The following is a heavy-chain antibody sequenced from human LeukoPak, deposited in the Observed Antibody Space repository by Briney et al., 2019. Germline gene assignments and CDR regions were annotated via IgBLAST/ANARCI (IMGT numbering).Heavy chain of an antibody. D-gene: IGHD5-18*01. CDR2: INHSGST. CDR3: ARGRGRAYSYGFRY. CDR1: GGSFSSYY. J-gene: IGHJ4*02. V-gene: IGHV4-34*01. Sequence: SETLSLTCAVYGGSFSSYYWSWIRQPPGKGLEWIGEINHSGSTNYNPSLKSRVTISVDTSKNQFSLKLSSVTAADTAVYYCARGRGRAYSYGFRYWGQGTLVTVSS.